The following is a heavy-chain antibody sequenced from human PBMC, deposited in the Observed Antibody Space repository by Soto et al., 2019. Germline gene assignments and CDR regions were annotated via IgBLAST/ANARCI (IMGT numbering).Heavy chain of an antibody. Sequence: GESLKISCAASGFTFSSYWMSWVRQAPGKGLEWVANIKQDGSEKYYVDSVKGRFTISRDNAKNSLYLQMNSLRAEDTAVYYCARGPAMETEFDYWGQGTLVTVSS. CDR2: IKQDGSEK. J-gene: IGHJ4*02. CDR3: ARGPAMETEFDY. V-gene: IGHV3-7*05. CDR1: GFTFSSYW. D-gene: IGHD5-18*01.